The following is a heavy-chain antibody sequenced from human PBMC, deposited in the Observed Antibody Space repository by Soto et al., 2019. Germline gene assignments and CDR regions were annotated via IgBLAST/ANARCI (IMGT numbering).Heavy chain of an antibody. Sequence: SETLSLTCTVSGGSFSGYFWTWIRQPPGKGLEWLAEINHSGITNYSPSVESRVSMSVDTSKNQFSLRLYSVTAADTAVYYCVRGPYNYNSRYFDYWGQGTLVTVSS. CDR2: INHSGIT. CDR3: VRGPYNYNSRYFDY. J-gene: IGHJ4*02. V-gene: IGHV4-34*01. CDR1: GGSFSGYF. D-gene: IGHD1-1*01.